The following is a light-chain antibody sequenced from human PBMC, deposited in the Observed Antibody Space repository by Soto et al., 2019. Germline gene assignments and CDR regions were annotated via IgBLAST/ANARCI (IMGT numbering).Light chain of an antibody. CDR3: QQSHGIPYT. V-gene: IGKV1-39*01. J-gene: IGKJ2*01. CDR2: AAS. CDR1: QTISTY. Sequence: DIQMTQSPSSLSASVGDRVTITCRASQTISTYLNWYQQKPGKAPKLLIYAASTLQSGVPSRFSGSGSGTDFTLTINSLQPVDFATYYCQQSHGIPYTFGQGTKLEIK.